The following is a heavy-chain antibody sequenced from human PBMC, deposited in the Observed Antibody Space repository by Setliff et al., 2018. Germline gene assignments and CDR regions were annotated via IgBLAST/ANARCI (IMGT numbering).Heavy chain of an antibody. D-gene: IGHD3-10*01. V-gene: IGHV1-69*13. Sequence: GASVKVSCKAFGGTFSNSAINWVRQAPGQGLEWMGGIIPIRGAADYAQKFQGKVIITADGSTSTAYMELTSLRSDDAAVYYCARDRSTVIRGVTSFFYYYMDVWGGGTTVTVSS. CDR2: IIPIRGAA. CDR3: ARDRSTVIRGVTSFFYYYMDV. CDR1: GGTFSNSA. J-gene: IGHJ6*03.